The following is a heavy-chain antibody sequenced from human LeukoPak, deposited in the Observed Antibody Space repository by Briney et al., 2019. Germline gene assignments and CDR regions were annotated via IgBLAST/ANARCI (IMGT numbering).Heavy chain of an antibody. D-gene: IGHD1-26*01. CDR1: GGSISSGSYY. CDR2: IYTSGGT. V-gene: IGHV4-61*02. J-gene: IGHJ4*02. Sequence: PSETLSLTCTVSGGSISSGSYYWSWIRQPARKGLEWIGRIYTSGGTNYNPSLKSRVTISVDTSKNQFSLKLSSVTAADTAVYYCARESAGGSYYVWGQGTLVTVSS. CDR3: ARESAGGSYYV.